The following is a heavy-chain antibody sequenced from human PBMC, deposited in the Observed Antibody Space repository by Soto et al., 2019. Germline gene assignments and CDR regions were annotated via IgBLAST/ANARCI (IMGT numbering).Heavy chain of an antibody. CDR1: GYSFTSYW. D-gene: IGHD6-19*01. CDR3: ARAVAVAGTDFGGMDV. V-gene: IGHV5-51*01. Sequence: GESLKISCKGSGYSFTSYWIGWVRQMPGKGLEWMGIIYPGDSDTRYSPSFQGQVTISADKSISTAYLQWSSLKASDTAMYYCARAVAVAGTDFGGMDVWGQGTTVTVSS. CDR2: IYPGDSDT. J-gene: IGHJ6*02.